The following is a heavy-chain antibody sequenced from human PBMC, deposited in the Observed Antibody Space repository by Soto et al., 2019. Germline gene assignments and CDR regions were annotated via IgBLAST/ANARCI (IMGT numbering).Heavy chain of an antibody. CDR3: ARRARPAALRYYYYYMDV. CDR2: ISAYNGNT. D-gene: IGHD2-2*01. J-gene: IGHJ6*03. V-gene: IGHV1-18*01. Sequence: QVQLVQSGAEVKKPGASVKVSCKASGYTFTSYGISWVRQAPGQGLEWMGWISAYNGNTNYAQKLQGRVTMTTDTSTRTAYMELRSLRSDDTAVYYCARRARPAALRYYYYYMDVWGKGTTVTVSS. CDR1: GYTFTSYG.